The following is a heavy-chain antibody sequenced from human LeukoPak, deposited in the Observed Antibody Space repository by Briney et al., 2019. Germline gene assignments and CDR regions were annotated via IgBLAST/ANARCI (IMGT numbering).Heavy chain of an antibody. D-gene: IGHD6-13*01. J-gene: IGHJ4*02. CDR1: GGSFSDYY. V-gene: IGHV4-34*01. CDR2: INDSGST. Sequence: SETLSLTCAVYGGSFSDYYWSWIRQPPGKGLEWIGEINDSGSTAYNPSLKSRVTMSVDTSKVQFSLKLNSVTAADTAVYFCARGVTAVGTFYFDYWGQGALVTVSS. CDR3: ARGVTAVGTFYFDY.